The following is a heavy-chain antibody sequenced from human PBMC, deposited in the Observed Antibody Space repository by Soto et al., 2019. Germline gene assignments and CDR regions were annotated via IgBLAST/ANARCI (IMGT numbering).Heavy chain of an antibody. CDR2: IDPSYSYT. CDR1: GYSFTTDW. Sequence: XESLKLSCKGSGYSFTTDWSSWVLHMHGKGLEWMGRIDPSYSYTSYSPSFQGHVTISVDKSISTAYLQWSSLKASDTAMYYCARLRIAAPGNPGPWGQGTLVTVSS. CDR3: ARLRIAAPGNPGP. D-gene: IGHD6-13*01. V-gene: IGHV5-10-1*01. J-gene: IGHJ5*02.